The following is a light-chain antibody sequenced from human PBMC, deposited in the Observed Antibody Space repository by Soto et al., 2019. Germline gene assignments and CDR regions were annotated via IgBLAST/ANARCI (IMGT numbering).Light chain of an antibody. V-gene: IGKV1-6*01. J-gene: IGKJ1*01. CDR1: QGIRYD. Sequence: AIQMTQSPSSLSASVGDRVTITCRASQGIRYDLGWYQQKPGKAPKLLIYAASSLQGGVPSRFSGSGSGTDFTLTISSLQPEDFATYYCLQDYIYPWTFGQGTKVDIK. CDR2: AAS. CDR3: LQDYIYPWT.